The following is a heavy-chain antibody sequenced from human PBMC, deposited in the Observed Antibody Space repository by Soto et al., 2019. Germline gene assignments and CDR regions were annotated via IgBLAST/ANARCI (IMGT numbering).Heavy chain of an antibody. CDR2: INPSGGSI. CDR1: GYTFTSYY. J-gene: IGHJ1*01. CDR3: ARDDEGIASPGGLQH. D-gene: IGHD6-13*01. V-gene: IGHV1-46*01. Sequence: QVQLVQSGAEVKKPGASVKVSCKASGYTFTSYYMHWVRQAPGQGLEWVGIINPSGGSISDAQKFQGRVIMSRDTSTSTVYMELSSLRSEDTAVYYCARDDEGIASPGGLQHWGQGTLVTVSS.